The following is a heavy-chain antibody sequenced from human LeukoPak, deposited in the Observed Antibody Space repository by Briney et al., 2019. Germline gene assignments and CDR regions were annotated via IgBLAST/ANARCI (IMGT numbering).Heavy chain of an antibody. J-gene: IGHJ4*02. V-gene: IGHV3-33*01. Sequence: PGTSLRLSCAASGFTFSNYGMHWVRQAPGKGLEWVAVIWYDGSNKYYADSVKGRFTISRDNSKNTLYLQVNSLRAEDTAVYYCATASGTYTSTYWGQGTLVSVSS. D-gene: IGHD1-26*01. CDR2: IWYDGSNK. CDR1: GFTFSNYG. CDR3: ATASGTYTSTY.